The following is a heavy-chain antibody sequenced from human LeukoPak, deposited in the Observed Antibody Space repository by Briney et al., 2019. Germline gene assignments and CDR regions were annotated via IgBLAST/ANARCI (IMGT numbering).Heavy chain of an antibody. V-gene: IGHV3-73*01. D-gene: IGHD4-17*01. CDR3: TRLTDYVIDY. CDR2: IRSKVNNYAT. J-gene: IGHJ4*02. CDR1: GSTFSGSA. Sequence: GGSLRLSCAASGSTFSGSAIHWVRQASGKGLEWVGRIRSKVNNYATAYAASVRGRFTISRDDSKNTVYLQMNSLKIEDTAVYYCTRLTDYVIDYWGQGTLVTVSS.